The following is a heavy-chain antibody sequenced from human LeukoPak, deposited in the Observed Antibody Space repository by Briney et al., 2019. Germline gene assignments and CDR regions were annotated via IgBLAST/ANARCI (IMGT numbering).Heavy chain of an antibody. CDR1: GFTFRNYG. Sequence: GGSLRLSCVASGFTFRNYGMNWVRQAPGKGLEWVSGISPGGDTPYYADSVRGRFTISRDNSKNTMYLQMNSLRAENTAVYYCAQDRAWIEFYFWGQGTLVTVSS. J-gene: IGHJ4*02. V-gene: IGHV3-23*01. CDR2: ISPGGDTP. D-gene: IGHD5-12*01. CDR3: AQDRAWIEFYF.